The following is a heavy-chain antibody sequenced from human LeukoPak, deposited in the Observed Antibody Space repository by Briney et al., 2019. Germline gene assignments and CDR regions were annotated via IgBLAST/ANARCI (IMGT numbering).Heavy chain of an antibody. CDR3: ARDRSSGYSGSNDY. D-gene: IGHD5-12*01. J-gene: IGHJ4*02. CDR2: ISCGGTTM. V-gene: IGHV3-48*03. CDR1: GFTFCRYD. Sequence: GGSLKLSCAASGFTFCRYDLNWVRQAPGEGVEWVSYISCGGTTMYYADSVKGRFTISRDNAKNSLYLQMNSLRAEDTAVYYCARDRSSGYSGSNDYWGQGTLVTVSS.